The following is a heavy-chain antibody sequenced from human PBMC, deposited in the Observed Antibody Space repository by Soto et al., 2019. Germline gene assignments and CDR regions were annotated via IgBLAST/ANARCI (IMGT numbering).Heavy chain of an antibody. V-gene: IGHV4-59*01. J-gene: IGHJ4*02. D-gene: IGHD1-26*01. CDR1: GGSISSYY. CDR2: IYYSGST. Sequence: PSETLSLTCTVSGGSISSYYWSWIRQPPGKGLEWIGYIYYSGSTNYNPSLKSRVTISVDTSKNQFSLKLSSVTAADTAVYYCARAIVGGGALDGYYFDYWGQGTLVTVSS. CDR3: ARAIVGGGALDGYYFDY.